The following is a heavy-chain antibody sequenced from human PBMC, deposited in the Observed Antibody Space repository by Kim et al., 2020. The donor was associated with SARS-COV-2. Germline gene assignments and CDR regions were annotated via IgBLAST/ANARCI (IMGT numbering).Heavy chain of an antibody. CDR1: GGSFSGYY. J-gene: IGHJ6*02. CDR2: INHSGST. D-gene: IGHD2-2*01. V-gene: IGHV4-34*01. CDR3: ARTLRYCSSTSCQGSYYYYYGMDV. Sequence: SETLSLTCAVYGGSFSGYYWSWIRQPPGKGLEWIGEINHSGSTNYNPSLKSRVTISVDTSKNQFSLKLSSVTAADTAVYYCARTLRYCSSTSCQGSYYYYYGMDVWGQGTPVTVSS.